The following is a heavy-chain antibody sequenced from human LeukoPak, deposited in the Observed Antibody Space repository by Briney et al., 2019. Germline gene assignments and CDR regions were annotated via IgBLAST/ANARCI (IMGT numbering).Heavy chain of an antibody. CDR3: ARDPGVVVAATNDY. CDR1: GYTFSVYD. Sequence: ASVKVSCKTSGYTFSVYDINWLRQVAGQGLEWMGWINPNSGGTNYAQKFQGRVTMTRDTSISTAYMELSKLRSDDTAVYYCARDPGVVVAATNDYWGQGTLVTVSS. CDR2: INPNSGGT. V-gene: IGHV1-2*02. D-gene: IGHD2-15*01. J-gene: IGHJ4*02.